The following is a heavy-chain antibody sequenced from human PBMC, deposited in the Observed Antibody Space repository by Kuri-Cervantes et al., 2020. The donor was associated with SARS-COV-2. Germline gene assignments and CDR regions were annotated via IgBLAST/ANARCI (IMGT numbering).Heavy chain of an antibody. V-gene: IGHV3-74*01. CDR3: ARDPGYDFWSGYYPRGFDP. Sequence: GESLKISCAAYGCTVSSYWMHWVRQAPGKGLVWVSRINSDGSSTSYADSVKGRFTISRDNAKNTLYLQMNSLRAEDTAVYYCARDPGYDFWSGYYPRGFDPWGQGTLVTVSS. CDR1: GCTVSSYW. D-gene: IGHD3-3*01. J-gene: IGHJ5*02. CDR2: INSDGSST.